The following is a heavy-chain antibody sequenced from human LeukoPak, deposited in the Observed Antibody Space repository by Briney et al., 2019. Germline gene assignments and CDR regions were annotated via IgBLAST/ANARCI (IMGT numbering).Heavy chain of an antibody. V-gene: IGHV1-8*01. Sequence: ASVKVSCKASGYTFTSYDINWVRQATGQGLEWMGWMNPNSGNTGYAQKFQGRVTMTRNTSISTAYMELSSLRSEDTAVYYCASAGYSSSWYSHGAFDIWGQGTMVTVSS. CDR2: MNPNSGNT. CDR1: GYTFTSYD. CDR3: ASAGYSSSWYSHGAFDI. D-gene: IGHD6-13*01. J-gene: IGHJ3*02.